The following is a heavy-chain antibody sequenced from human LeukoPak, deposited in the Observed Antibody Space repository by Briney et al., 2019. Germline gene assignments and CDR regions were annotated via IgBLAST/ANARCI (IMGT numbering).Heavy chain of an antibody. CDR1: GYTFTGYY. CDR2: INPNSGGT. Sequence: GASVKLSCKASGYTFTGYYMHRVRQAPGQGLEWMGRINPNSGGTNYAQKFQGRVTMTRDTSISTAYMELSRLRSDDTAVYYCARDSEYYDSSGYYYDLQHWGQGTLVTVSS. J-gene: IGHJ1*01. CDR3: ARDSEYYDSSGYYYDLQH. V-gene: IGHV1-2*06. D-gene: IGHD3-22*01.